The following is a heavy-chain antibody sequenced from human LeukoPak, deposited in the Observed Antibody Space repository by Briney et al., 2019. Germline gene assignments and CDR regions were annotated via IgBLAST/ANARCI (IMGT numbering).Heavy chain of an antibody. Sequence: SXRLSCAGSGFTFNNYPISWVRQTPGXGMEWVSAITGGADSTYYADSVKGRFTISRDNSRNTLFLEMSSLRAEDTAIYYCATRPPSETYYGVLDYWGQGTLVTVSS. CDR3: ATRPPSETYYGVLDY. CDR2: ITGGADST. D-gene: IGHD2-21*01. J-gene: IGHJ4*02. V-gene: IGHV3-23*01. CDR1: GFTFNNYP.